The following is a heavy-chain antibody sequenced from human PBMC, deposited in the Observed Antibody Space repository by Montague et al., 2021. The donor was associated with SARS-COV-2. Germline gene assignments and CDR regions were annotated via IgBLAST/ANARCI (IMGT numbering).Heavy chain of an antibody. D-gene: IGHD5-24*01. V-gene: IGHV4-59*01. Sequence: SETLSLTCTVSGGSTSSSYWSWIRQPPGKGLEWIGYIYYNGSTNYNPSLKSRVTISVDTSKNQFSLKLNSMTAADTAVYYCARDRGGWIQLEAYFDYWGQGTLVTVSS. CDR3: ARDRGGWIQLEAYFDY. J-gene: IGHJ4*02. CDR2: IYYNGST. CDR1: GGSTSSSY.